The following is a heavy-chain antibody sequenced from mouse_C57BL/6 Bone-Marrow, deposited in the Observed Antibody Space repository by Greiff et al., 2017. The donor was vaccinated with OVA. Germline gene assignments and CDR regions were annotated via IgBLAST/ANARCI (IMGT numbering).Heavy chain of an antibody. CDR1: GFTFSSYA. D-gene: IGHD2-3*01. J-gene: IGHJ4*01. CDR3: AREGDGYSYAMDY. V-gene: IGHV5-4*01. Sequence: EVQLQESGGGLVKPGGSLKLSCAASGFTFSSYAMSWVRQTPEKRLEWVATISDGGSYTYYPDNVKGRFTISRDNAKNNLYLQMSHLKSEDTAMYYCAREGDGYSYAMDYWGQGTSVTVSS. CDR2: ISDGGSYT.